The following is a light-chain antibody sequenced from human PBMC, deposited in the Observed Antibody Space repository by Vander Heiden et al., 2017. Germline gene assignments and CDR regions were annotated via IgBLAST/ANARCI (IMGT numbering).Light chain of an antibody. V-gene: IGLV1-51*01. CDR3: ASWDDSLSAVV. J-gene: IGLJ2*01. Sequence: HSVLTQPPSVSAAPGQKVTISCSGSLSNIGNSYVSWCQQLPGTAPNLLIYDNHKRPSGIPDRFSGSKSGTSATLGITGLETGDEADYFCASWDDSLSAVVFGGGTKLTVL. CDR2: DNH. CDR1: LSNIGNSY.